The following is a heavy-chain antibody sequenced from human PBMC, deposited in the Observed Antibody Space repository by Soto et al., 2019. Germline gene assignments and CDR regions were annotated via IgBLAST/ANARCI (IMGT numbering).Heavy chain of an antibody. CDR1: GFPFSSYG. J-gene: IGHJ4*02. CDR3: VGGQYYFDY. CDR2: ISYDGNNK. D-gene: IGHD3-10*01. Sequence: QVQLVESGGGVVQPGRALRLSCAASGFPFSSYGMHWVREASGKGLEWVAVISYDGNNKYYADSVKGRFTISRDNSASTLYLQMNSLRPEDTALYYCVGGQYYFDYRGQGTLVTVSP. V-gene: IGHV3-30*03.